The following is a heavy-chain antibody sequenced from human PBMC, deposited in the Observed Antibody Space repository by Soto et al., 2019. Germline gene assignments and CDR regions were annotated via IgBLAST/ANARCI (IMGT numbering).Heavy chain of an antibody. Sequence: GGSLRLSCAASGFTFSSYAMHWVRQAPGKGLEWVAVISYDGSNKYYADSVKGRFTISRDNSKNTLYLQMNSLRAEDTAVYYCARALGDVVVTAIDDYWGQGTLVTVSS. CDR3: ARALGDVVVTAIDDY. V-gene: IGHV3-30-3*01. D-gene: IGHD2-21*02. CDR2: ISYDGSNK. J-gene: IGHJ4*02. CDR1: GFTFSSYA.